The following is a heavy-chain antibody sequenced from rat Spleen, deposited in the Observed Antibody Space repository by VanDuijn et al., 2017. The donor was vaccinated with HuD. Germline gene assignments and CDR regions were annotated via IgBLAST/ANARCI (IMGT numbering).Heavy chain of an antibody. J-gene: IGHJ2*01. D-gene: IGHD1-12*02. CDR3: ARGYYDGTYYPYYFDS. CDR2: INSAGST. Sequence: EVQLQESGPGLVKPSQSLSLTCSVTGYSITSSYRWNWIRKFPGNKLEWMGYINSAGSTNYNPSLKSRISITRDTSKNQFFLQVNSVTAEDTATYFGARGYYDGTYYPYYFDSWGQGVMVTVSS. CDR1: GYSITSSYR. V-gene: IGHV3-3*01.